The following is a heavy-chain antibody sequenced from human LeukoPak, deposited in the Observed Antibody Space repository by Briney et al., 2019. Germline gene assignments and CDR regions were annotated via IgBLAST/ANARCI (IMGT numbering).Heavy chain of an antibody. CDR3: AHGTMSQLDY. V-gene: IGHV3-23*01. Sequence: GGSLRLSCSASGFSFSSDGMSWVRQAPGKGLEWVSGILGLGGAGRTYYADSGKGRFTISRDNSQNTLYLQMNSLRAEDTAVYYCAHGTMSQLDYWGQGTLVTVSS. CDR2: ILGLGGAGRT. CDR1: GFSFSSDG. D-gene: IGHD3-10*02. J-gene: IGHJ4*02.